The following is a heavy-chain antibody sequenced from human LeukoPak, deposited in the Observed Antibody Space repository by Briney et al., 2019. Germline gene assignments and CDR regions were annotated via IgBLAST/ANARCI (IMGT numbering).Heavy chain of an antibody. CDR1: GFTLSSYA. J-gene: IGHJ4*02. CDR2: ISGSGGST. V-gene: IGHV3-23*01. D-gene: IGHD3-22*01. CDR3: AKDTRRKRITMIVVAHPLDY. Sequence: GGSLRLSCAASGFTLSSYAMSWVRQAPGKGLEWVSAISGSGGSTYYADSVKGRFTISRDNSKNTLYLQMNSLRAEDTAVYYCAKDTRRKRITMIVVAHPLDYWGQGTLVTVSS.